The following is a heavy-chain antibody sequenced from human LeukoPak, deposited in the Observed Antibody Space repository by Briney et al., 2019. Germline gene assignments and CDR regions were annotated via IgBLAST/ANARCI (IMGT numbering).Heavy chain of an antibody. CDR2: ISYDGSNK. Sequence: GGSLRLSCAASGFTFSSYAMHWVRQAPGKGLEWVAVISYDGSNKYYADSVKGRFTISRDNPKNTLYLQMNSLRAEDTAIYYCAKRGPIYTSSPGNYFDYWGQGTLVTVSS. CDR3: AKRGPIYTSSPGNYFDY. CDR1: GFTFSSYA. V-gene: IGHV3-30-3*02. D-gene: IGHD6-6*01. J-gene: IGHJ4*02.